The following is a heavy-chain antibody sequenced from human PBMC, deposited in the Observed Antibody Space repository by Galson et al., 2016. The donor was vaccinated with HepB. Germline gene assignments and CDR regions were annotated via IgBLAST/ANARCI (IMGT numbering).Heavy chain of an antibody. J-gene: IGHJ2*01. CDR3: AKNLNYDIMTGYYANWYFDL. Sequence: SLRLSCAASGFIFSVYGMHWVRQTPGKGLEWVAVISYDGSNKYYADSVKGRFTISRDNSKKTLYLQMNSLRAEDTAAYYCAKNLNYDIMTGYYANWYFDLWGRGTLVTVSS. CDR1: GFIFSVYG. V-gene: IGHV3-30*18. D-gene: IGHD3-9*01. CDR2: ISYDGSNK.